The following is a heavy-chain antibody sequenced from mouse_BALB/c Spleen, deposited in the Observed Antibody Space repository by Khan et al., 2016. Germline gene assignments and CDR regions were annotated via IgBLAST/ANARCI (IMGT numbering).Heavy chain of an antibody. CDR2: IHYSGGT. J-gene: IGHJ4*01. Sequence: EVQLPESGPDLVKPSQSLSLTCTVTGYSITSGYSWHWLRQFPGNKLEWMGYIHYSGGTKYIPSLKSRISITRHTSKNQFFLLCNSGTPENTATYYCTRSHGYYAMDYWGQGPAVTVSS. CDR3: TRSHGYYAMDY. V-gene: IGHV3-1*02. CDR1: GYSITSGYS.